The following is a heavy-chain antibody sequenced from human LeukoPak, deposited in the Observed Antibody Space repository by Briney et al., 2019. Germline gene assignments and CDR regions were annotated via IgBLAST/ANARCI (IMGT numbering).Heavy chain of an antibody. CDR1: GYTFTSYY. CDR2: INPSGGST. V-gene: IGHV1-46*01. D-gene: IGHD3-22*01. J-gene: IGHJ4*02. CDR3: ARDRGYYYDSSGYEGFDY. Sequence: ASVKVSCKASGYTFTSYYMHWVRQAPGQGLEWMGIINPSGGSTNYARKFQGRVTMTRDMSTSTVYMELSSLRSEDTAVYYCARDRGYYYDSSGYEGFDYWGQGTLVTVSS.